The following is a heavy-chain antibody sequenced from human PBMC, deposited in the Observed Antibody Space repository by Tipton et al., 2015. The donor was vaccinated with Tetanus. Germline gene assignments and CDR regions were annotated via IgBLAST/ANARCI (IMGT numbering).Heavy chain of an antibody. CDR1: GASFSDYY. CDR3: ARERISLIGEVIVRFFDL. CDR2: ISYTGTT. V-gene: IGHV4-34*09. Sequence: TLSLTCAVYGASFSDYYWSWIRQAPGKGLDWIGYISYTGTTHYNPSLKSRVTISLDTSTNQFSLRLTSATAADTAVYYCARERISLIGEVIVRFFDLWGRGTLVTVSS. D-gene: IGHD3-3*02. J-gene: IGHJ2*01.